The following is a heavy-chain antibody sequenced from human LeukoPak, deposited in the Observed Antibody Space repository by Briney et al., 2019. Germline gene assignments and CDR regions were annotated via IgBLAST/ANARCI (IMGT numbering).Heavy chain of an antibody. Sequence: PSETLSLTCTVSGGSISSGGYYWSWIRQHPGKGLEWIGYIYYSGSTYYNPSLKSRVTISVDTSKNQVSLRLSSVTAADTAVYYCARDGAGGYYYQFDYWGQGTLVTVSS. CDR2: IYYSGST. CDR3: ARDGAGGYYYQFDY. CDR1: GGSISSGGYY. J-gene: IGHJ4*02. V-gene: IGHV4-31*03. D-gene: IGHD3-22*01.